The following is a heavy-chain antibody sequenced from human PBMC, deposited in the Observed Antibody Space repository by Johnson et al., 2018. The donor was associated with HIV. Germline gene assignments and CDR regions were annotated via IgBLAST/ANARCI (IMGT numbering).Heavy chain of an antibody. CDR3: ARLPSGYSRDDLDI. Sequence: VQLVESGGGVVQPGRSLRLSCAASGFTFSSYPMHWVRQAPGKGLEWVAIISYDGGSKYYADSVKGRFTVSRDNSKNTLYLQINSLRAEDTAVYYCARLPSGYSRDDLDIWGQGTMVTVSS. V-gene: IGHV3-30*04. J-gene: IGHJ3*02. CDR1: GFTFSSYP. CDR2: ISYDGGSK. D-gene: IGHD5-18*01.